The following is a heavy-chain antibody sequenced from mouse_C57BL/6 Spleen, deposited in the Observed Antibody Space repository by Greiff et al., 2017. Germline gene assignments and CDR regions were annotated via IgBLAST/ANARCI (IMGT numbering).Heavy chain of an antibody. J-gene: IGHJ2*01. CDR3: ARRTTVVEPDC. D-gene: IGHD1-1*01. CDR1: GYTFTSYW. CDR2: IDPSDSYT. V-gene: IGHV1-50*01. Sequence: VQLQQPGAELVKPGASVKLSCKASGYTFTSYWMQWVKQRPGQGLEWIGEIDPSDSYTNYNQKFKGKATLTVDTSSSTAYMQLSSLTSEDSAVYYCARRTTVVEPDCWGQGTTLTVSS.